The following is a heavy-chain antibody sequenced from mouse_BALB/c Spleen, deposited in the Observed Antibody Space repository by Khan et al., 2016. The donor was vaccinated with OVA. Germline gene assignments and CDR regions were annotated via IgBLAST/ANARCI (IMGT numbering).Heavy chain of an antibody. V-gene: IGHV5-17*02. D-gene: IGHD2-4*01. CDR2: INSGSTTV. J-gene: IGHJ2*01. CDR3: ARWDYYDYDGFDY. CDR1: GFTFSNFG. Sequence: EVELVESGGGLVQPGGSWKLSCAASGFTFSNFGMHWVRQAPEQGLEWVAYINSGSTTVYYAATVRGRFTISRDNPKNTLFLQMTSLRSEDTAIYYCARWDYYDYDGFDYWGQGTTLTVSS.